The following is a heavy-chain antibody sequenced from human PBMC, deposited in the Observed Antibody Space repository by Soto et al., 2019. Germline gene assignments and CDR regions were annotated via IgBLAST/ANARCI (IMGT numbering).Heavy chain of an antibody. CDR1: GVTFSSSA. J-gene: IGHJ5*02. CDR3: ARDHGGGDLGGWFDP. Sequence: SVKVSCKASGVTFSSSAISWVRQAPGQGLEWMGGIIPIFGTANYAQKFQGRVTITADESTSTAYMELSSLRSEDTAVYYCARDHGGGDLGGWFDPWGQGTLVTVSS. CDR2: IIPIFGTA. D-gene: IGHD2-21*02. V-gene: IGHV1-69*13.